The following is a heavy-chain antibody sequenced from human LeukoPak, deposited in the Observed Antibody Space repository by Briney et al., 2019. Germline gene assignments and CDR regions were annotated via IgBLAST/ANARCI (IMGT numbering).Heavy chain of an antibody. CDR1: GFTFSSYA. Sequence: GGSLRLSCEASGFTFSSYAMSWVRQAPGKGLVWVSRIITDGSATSYADSVRGRFTISRDNAKNTLYLQNKSLRAEETLLYYWARDHCSTPRGGGLGGEAFNHWGQGTLVTVSS. CDR2: IITDGSAT. J-gene: IGHJ4*02. D-gene: IGHD2-2*01. V-gene: IGHV3-74*01. CDR3: ARDHCSTPRGGGLGGEAFNH.